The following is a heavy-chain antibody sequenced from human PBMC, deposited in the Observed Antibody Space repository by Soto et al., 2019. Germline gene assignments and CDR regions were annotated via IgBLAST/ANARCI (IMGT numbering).Heavy chain of an antibody. CDR1: GFTFSDYA. D-gene: IGHD6-19*01. CDR2: VSHDGRNT. V-gene: IGHV3-30*18. Sequence: VQLVESGGGVVQPGRSLRLSCAASGFTFSDYAMHWVRQAPGKGLEWVAVVSHDGRNTHYADSVKGRFTISRDSFKITVILEMTSVRAEDTAVYYCPKGGLQWLVTTDFNYWGQGAMVTV. J-gene: IGHJ4*02. CDR3: PKGGLQWLVTTDFNY.